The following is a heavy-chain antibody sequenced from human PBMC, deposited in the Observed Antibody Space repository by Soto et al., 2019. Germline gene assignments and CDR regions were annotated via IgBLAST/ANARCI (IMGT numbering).Heavy chain of an antibody. CDR2: ISYDGSNK. D-gene: IGHD4-4*01. CDR3: ARDLSGNYPKSNFDY. V-gene: IGHV3-30-3*01. CDR1: GFTFSSYA. Sequence: QVQLVESGGGVVQPGRSLRLSCAASGFTFSSYAMHWVRQAPGKGLEWVAVISYDGSNKYYADSVKGRFTISRDNSKNTLYLQMNSLRAEDTAVYYCARDLSGNYPKSNFDYWGQGTLVTVSS. J-gene: IGHJ4*02.